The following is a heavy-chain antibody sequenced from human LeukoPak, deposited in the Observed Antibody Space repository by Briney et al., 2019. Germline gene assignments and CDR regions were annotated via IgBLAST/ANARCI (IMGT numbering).Heavy chain of an antibody. CDR3: AREILEPGKTHEY. V-gene: IGHV3-74*01. Sequence: PGGSLRLSCAASGFTFSAYWMHWVRQVPGKGLVWVSRINNDGTATFFADSVKGRFTISRDIAKNTLYLQMDSLRAEDTAMYYCAREILEPGKTHEYWGQGTLVTVSS. CDR2: INNDGTAT. CDR1: GFTFSAYW. D-gene: IGHD1-1*01. J-gene: IGHJ4*02.